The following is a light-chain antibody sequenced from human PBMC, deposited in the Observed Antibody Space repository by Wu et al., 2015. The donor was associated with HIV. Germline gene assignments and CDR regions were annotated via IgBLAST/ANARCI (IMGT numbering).Light chain of an antibody. J-gene: IGKJ5*01. CDR3: QQYGSSST. Sequence: EIVLTQSPGTLSLSPGERATLSCRASQSVDNNYLAWYQQKPGQAPKLLIYGASSRATGIPGRFSGSGSGTDFTLTISRLETEDFVVYYCQQYGSSSTFGQGHDWRLN. V-gene: IGKV3-20*01. CDR1: QSVDNNY. CDR2: GAS.